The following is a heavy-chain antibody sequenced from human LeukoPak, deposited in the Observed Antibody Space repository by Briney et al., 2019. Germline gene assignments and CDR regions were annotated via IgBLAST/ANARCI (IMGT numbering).Heavy chain of an antibody. CDR3: AKVSVYCSSTSCYSHAFDI. J-gene: IGHJ3*02. Sequence: GGSLRLSCAASGFTFSSYAMGWVRQAPGKGLEWVSAISGTGNRTYYADSVKGRFTISRDNSKNTLYLQMNSLRAEDTAVYYCAKVSVYCSSTSCYSHAFDIWGQGTMVTVSS. D-gene: IGHD2-2*01. CDR1: GFTFSSYA. CDR2: ISGTGNRT. V-gene: IGHV3-23*01.